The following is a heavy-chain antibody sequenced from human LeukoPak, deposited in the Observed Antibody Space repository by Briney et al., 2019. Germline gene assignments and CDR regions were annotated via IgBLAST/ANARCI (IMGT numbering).Heavy chain of an antibody. CDR2: INPNSGGT. CDR1: GYTFTGYY. CDR3: ARGGDYGDYVMYFQH. Sequence: ASVKVSCKASGYTFTGYYMHWVRQAPGQGLEWMGWINPNSGGTNYAQKFQGWVTMTRDTSISTAYMELSRLRSDDTAVYYCARGGDYGDYVMYFQHWGQGTLVTVSS. V-gene: IGHV1-2*04. J-gene: IGHJ1*01. D-gene: IGHD4-17*01.